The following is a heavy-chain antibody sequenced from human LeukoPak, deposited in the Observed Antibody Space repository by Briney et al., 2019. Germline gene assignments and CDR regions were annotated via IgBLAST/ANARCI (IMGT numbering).Heavy chain of an antibody. Sequence: GGSLRLSCAASGFTFSNYNFYWVRQAPGKGLEWVSSISSTSSYIYYADSVRGRFTISRDNAKNSLYLQMNSLRAEDTAVYYCARALWSGPVYYGMDVWGQGTTVTVSS. CDR2: ISSTSSYI. J-gene: IGHJ6*02. CDR1: GFTFSNYN. CDR3: ARALWSGPVYYGMDV. D-gene: IGHD3-10*01. V-gene: IGHV3-21*06.